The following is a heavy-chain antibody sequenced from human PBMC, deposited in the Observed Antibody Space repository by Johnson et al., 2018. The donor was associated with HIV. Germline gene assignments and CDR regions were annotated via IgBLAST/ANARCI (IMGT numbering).Heavy chain of an antibody. D-gene: IGHD2-2*02. CDR2: IKQDGSEK. Sequence: VQLVESGGGLVKPGGSLRLSCAASGFTFNNAWMSWVRQAPGKGLEWVANIKQDGSEKYYVDSMKGRFTISRDNAKNSLYLQMNSLRAEDTAVYYCARDDTEADGAFDIWGQGTMVTVSS. V-gene: IGHV3-7*01. CDR1: GFTFNNAW. J-gene: IGHJ3*02. CDR3: ARDDTEADGAFDI.